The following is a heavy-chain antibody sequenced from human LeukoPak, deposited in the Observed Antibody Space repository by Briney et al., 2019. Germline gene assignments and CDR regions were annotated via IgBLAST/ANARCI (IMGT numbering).Heavy chain of an antibody. Sequence: ASVKVSCKASGYTFTSYDINWVRQATGQGLEWMGWMNPNSGNTGYAQKFQGRVTITRNTSISTAYMELSSLRSEDTAVYYCARVRRGSSSPRRAYYFDYWGQGTLVTVSS. V-gene: IGHV1-8*03. CDR1: GYTFTSYD. D-gene: IGHD6-6*01. J-gene: IGHJ4*02. CDR3: ARVRRGSSSPRRAYYFDY. CDR2: MNPNSGNT.